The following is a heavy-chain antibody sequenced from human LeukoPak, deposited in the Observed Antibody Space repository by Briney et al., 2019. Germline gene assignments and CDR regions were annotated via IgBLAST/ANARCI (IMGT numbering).Heavy chain of an antibody. D-gene: IGHD2-15*01. J-gene: IGHJ2*01. CDR1: AFTFSSYW. CDR2: VIVEGGST. Sequence: GGSLRLSCAASAFTFSSYWMHWVRQAPGKGLVWVSRVIVEGGSTSYADSVKGRFTISRDNAKNTLYLQMNSLRAEDTAMYYCARGSDCSGGSCYSYWHFDLWGRGTLVTVSS. CDR3: ARGSDCSGGSCYSYWHFDL. V-gene: IGHV3-74*01.